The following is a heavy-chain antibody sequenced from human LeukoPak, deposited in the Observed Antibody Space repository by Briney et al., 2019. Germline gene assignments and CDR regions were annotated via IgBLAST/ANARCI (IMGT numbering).Heavy chain of an antibody. V-gene: IGHV3-30*02. CDR1: GFTFSSYG. J-gene: IGHJ4*02. CDR2: IRYDGSNK. D-gene: IGHD1-1*01. Sequence: QPGGSLRLSYAASGFTFSSYGMHWVRQAPGKGLEWVAFIRYDGSNKYYADCVKGRFTISRDNSKNTLYLQMNSLRAEDTAVYYCAKAPPGGYHFDYWGQGTLVTVSS. CDR3: AKAPPGGYHFDY.